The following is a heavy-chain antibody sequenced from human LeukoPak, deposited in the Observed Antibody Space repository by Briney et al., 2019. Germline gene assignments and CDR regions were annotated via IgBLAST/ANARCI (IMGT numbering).Heavy chain of an antibody. CDR3: ARTPLVRYFDS. CDR1: GFTFSSYA. D-gene: IGHD2-2*01. J-gene: IGHJ4*02. CDR2: VSGSAGTT. Sequence: GGSLRLSCAPSGFTFSSYAMSWVRQARGKRLEWVSAVSGSAGTTYYADSVKGRFTISRDNSKNTLYLQMNSLRAEDTALYYCARTPLVRYFDSWGQGTLVTVSS. V-gene: IGHV3-23*01.